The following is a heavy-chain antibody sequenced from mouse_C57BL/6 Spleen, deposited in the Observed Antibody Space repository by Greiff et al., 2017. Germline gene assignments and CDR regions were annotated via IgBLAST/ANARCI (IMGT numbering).Heavy chain of an antibody. CDR2: INYDGSST. CDR3: ARGARGSSEFAY. CDR1: GFTFSDYY. J-gene: IGHJ3*01. D-gene: IGHD1-1*01. V-gene: IGHV5-16*01. Sequence: EVKLVESEGGLVQPGSSMKLSCTASGFTFSDYYMAWVRQVPEKGLEWVANINYDGSSTYYLDSLKSRFIISRDNAKNILYLQMSSLKSEDTATYYCARGARGSSEFAYWGQGTLVTVSA.